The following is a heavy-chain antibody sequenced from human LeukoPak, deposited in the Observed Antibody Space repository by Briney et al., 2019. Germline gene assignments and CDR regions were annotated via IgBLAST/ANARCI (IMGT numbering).Heavy chain of an antibody. CDR1: GYSFTNYW. CDR3: ARQVAYTSGRTFDF. V-gene: IGHV5-51*01. J-gene: IGHJ4*02. D-gene: IGHD6-19*01. Sequence: GESLKISCKASGYSFTNYWIGWVRQMPGKGLEWMGIIYPGDYSTTYSPSFQGQVTISADGSISTAYLQWSSLKASDTAMYYCARQVAYTSGRTFDFWGQGTLVTVSS. CDR2: IYPGDYST.